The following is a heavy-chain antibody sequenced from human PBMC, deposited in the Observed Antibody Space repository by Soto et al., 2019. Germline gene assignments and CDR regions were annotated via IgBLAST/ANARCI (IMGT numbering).Heavy chain of an antibody. D-gene: IGHD7-27*01. V-gene: IGHV3-48*03. CDR3: TPWDYYYGMDV. J-gene: IGHJ6*02. CDR2: ISSSGSTI. Sequence: GGSLRLSCAASGFTFSSYEMNWVRQAPGKGLEWVSYISSSGSTIYYADSVKGRFTISRDNSKNTPYLQMNSLRAEDTAVYYCTPWDYYYGMDVWGQGTTVTVSS. CDR1: GFTFSSYE.